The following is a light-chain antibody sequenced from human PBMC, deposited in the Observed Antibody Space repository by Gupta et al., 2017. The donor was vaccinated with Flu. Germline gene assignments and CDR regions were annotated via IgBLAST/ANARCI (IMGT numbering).Light chain of an antibody. J-gene: IGLJ2*01. CDR3: SSYTGSSTL. Sequence: QSALTQPASVSGSPGQSITSSCTGTNSDIGAYNYVSWYQQHPGKAPKLIIFEVNNRPSGVSHRFSGSKSGNTASLTISGLQAEDEAYYYCSSYTGSSTLFGGGTKLTVL. V-gene: IGLV2-14*01. CDR1: NSDIGAYNY. CDR2: EVN.